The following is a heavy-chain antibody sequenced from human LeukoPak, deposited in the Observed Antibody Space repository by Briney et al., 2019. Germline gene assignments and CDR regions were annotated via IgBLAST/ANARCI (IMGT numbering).Heavy chain of an antibody. Sequence: GGSLRLFCAASGFMFAGYAMSWVRQAPGRGLEWVATIRASGDSTYLSDSVKGRFTISRDNSRKTLFLQLNSLRAEDTAIYYCAKDSGRGSYTYDCWGQGTLVTVSS. CDR3: AKDSGRGSYTYDC. V-gene: IGHV3-23*01. CDR2: IRASGDST. J-gene: IGHJ4*02. CDR1: GFMFAGYA. D-gene: IGHD1-26*01.